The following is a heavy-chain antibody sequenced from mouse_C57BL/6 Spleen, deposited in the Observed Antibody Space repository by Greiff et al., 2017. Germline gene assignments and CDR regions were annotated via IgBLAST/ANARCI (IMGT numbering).Heavy chain of an antibody. CDR3: AREGYGSPWFAY. V-gene: IGHV1-52*01. Sequence: QVQLQQPGAELVRPGSSVKLSCKASGYTFTSYWLHWVKQRPIQGLEWIGNIDPSDSETHYNQKFKDKATLPVDKSSSTAYMQLSSLTSEDSAVYYCAREGYGSPWFAYWGQGTLVTVSA. CDR1: GYTFTSYW. CDR2: IDPSDSET. J-gene: IGHJ3*01. D-gene: IGHD1-1*01.